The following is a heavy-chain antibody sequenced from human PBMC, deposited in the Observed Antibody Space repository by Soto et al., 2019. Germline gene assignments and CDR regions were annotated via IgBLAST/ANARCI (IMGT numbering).Heavy chain of an antibody. D-gene: IGHD6-13*01. CDR2: IYYSGST. CDR3: ARDRGYSNRIDP. V-gene: IGHV4-59*01. Sequence: SETLSLTCTVSGGSISSYYWSWFRQPPGKGLEWIGYIYYSGSTNYNPSLKSRVTISVDTSKNQFSLKLSSVTAADTAVYYCARDRGYSNRIDPWGQGTLVTVS. CDR1: GGSISSYY. J-gene: IGHJ5*02.